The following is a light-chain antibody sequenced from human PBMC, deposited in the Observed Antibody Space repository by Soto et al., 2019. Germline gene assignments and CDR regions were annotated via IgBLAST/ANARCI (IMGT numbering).Light chain of an antibody. Sequence: EIVLTQSPGSLSLSPGQIATLSCRASQSVDTTFFAWYQKKPGQAPRLLIYGASKRATGIPDRFSGSGCGTDFTLIISRLEPEDFAVYYCQQYMSSVTFGQGTKVEIK. CDR3: QQYMSSVT. J-gene: IGKJ1*01. CDR2: GAS. V-gene: IGKV3-20*01. CDR1: QSVDTTF.